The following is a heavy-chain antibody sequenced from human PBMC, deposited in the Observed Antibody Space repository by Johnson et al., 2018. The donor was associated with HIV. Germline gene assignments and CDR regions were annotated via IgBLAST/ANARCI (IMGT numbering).Heavy chain of an antibody. V-gene: IGHV3-30*04. CDR1: GFTFSSYA. Sequence: QVQLVESGGGVVQPGRSLRLSCAASGFTFSSYAMHWVRQDPGKGLEWVAVISYDGSNKYYADSVKGRFTISRDNSKNTLYLQMNSLRAEDTAVYYCAREVKRYAFDIWGQGTMVTVSS. J-gene: IGHJ3*02. CDR3: AREVKRYAFDI. CDR2: ISYDGSNK.